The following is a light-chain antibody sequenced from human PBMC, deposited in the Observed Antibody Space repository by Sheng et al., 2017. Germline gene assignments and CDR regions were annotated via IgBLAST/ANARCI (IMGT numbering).Light chain of an antibody. Sequence: DIQMTQSPSTLSASVGDRVTITCRASQSISSWLAWYQQKPGKAPKLLIYKASSLESGVPSRFSGSGSGTEFTLTISSLQPDDLSTYYCQQYNSYSPPLVGG. V-gene: IGKV1-5*03. CDR3: QQYNSYSPPL. CDR1: QSISSW. J-gene: IGKJ4*01. CDR2: KAS.